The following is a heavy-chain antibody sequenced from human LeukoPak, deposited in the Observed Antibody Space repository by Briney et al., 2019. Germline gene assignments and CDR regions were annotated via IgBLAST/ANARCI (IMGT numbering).Heavy chain of an antibody. J-gene: IGHJ6*04. CDR1: GYTFTSYA. CDR2: INAGNGNT. CDR3: ARTTTMVRYRYYYYGMDV. V-gene: IGHV1-3*01. Sequence: EASVKVSCKASGYTFTSYAMHWVRQAPGQRLEWMGWINAGNGNTKYSQKFQGRVTITSDTSASTAYMELSSLRSEDTAVYYCARTTTMVRYRYYYYGMDVWGKGTTVTVSS. D-gene: IGHD3-10*01.